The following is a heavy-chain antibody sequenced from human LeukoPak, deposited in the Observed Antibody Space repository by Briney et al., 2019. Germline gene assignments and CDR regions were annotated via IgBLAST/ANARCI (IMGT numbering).Heavy chain of an antibody. CDR2: ISGSGGST. V-gene: IGHV3-23*01. D-gene: IGHD3-3*01. J-gene: IGHJ4*02. CDR1: GFTFSSYA. Sequence: GGSLRLSCAASGFTFSSYAMSWVRQAPGKGLEWVSAISGSGGSTYYADSVKGRFTISRDNSKNTLYLQMNSLRAEDTAVYYCARVGGRMDFWSGYYFDYWGQGTLVTVSS. CDR3: ARVGGRMDFWSGYYFDY.